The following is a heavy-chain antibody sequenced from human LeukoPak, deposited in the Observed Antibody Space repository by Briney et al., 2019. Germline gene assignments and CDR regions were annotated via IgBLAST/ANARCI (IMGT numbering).Heavy chain of an antibody. J-gene: IGHJ6*02. V-gene: IGHV4-31*03. CDR3: ARDRAGYASRPPYYFYRMDV. D-gene: IGHD2-2*01. Sequence: SETLSLTCTASGVSISSGGYYWSWIRQLPGKGLEWIGHTYYSGNTYSNPSLKSRATISVDTSKNQFSLKLTSVTAADTAVYYCARDRAGYASRPPYYFYRMDVWGQGTTVTVSS. CDR1: GVSISSGGYY. CDR2: TYYSGNT.